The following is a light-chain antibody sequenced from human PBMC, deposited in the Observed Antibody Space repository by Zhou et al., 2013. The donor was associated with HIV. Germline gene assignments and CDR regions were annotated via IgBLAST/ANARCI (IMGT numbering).Light chain of an antibody. CDR3: QQYGSSPL. V-gene: IGKV3-20*01. J-gene: IGKJ3*01. Sequence: EIVLTQSPGTLSLSPGERATLSCRASQSVSSSYLAWYQQKPGQAPRLPIYGASNRATGIPDRFSGSGSGTDFTLTISRLEPEDFAVYYCQQYGSSPLFGPGTKVDIK. CDR2: GAS. CDR1: QSVSSSY.